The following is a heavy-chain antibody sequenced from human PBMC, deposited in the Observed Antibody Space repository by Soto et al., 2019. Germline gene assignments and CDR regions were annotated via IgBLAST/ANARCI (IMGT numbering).Heavy chain of an antibody. V-gene: IGHV3-30*18. CDR2: ISYDGSNK. Sequence: QVQLVESGGGVVQPGRSLRLSCAASGFTFSSYGMHWVRQAPGKGLEWVAVISYDGSNKYYADSVKGRFTISRDNSKNTLYLQMNSLRAEDTAVYYCAKAGEFDHWGQGTLVTVSS. J-gene: IGHJ4*02. D-gene: IGHD3-10*01. CDR3: AKAGEFDH. CDR1: GFTFSSYG.